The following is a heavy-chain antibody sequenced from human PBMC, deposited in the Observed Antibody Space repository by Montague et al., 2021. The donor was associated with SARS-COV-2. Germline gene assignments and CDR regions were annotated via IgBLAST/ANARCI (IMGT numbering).Heavy chain of an antibody. Sequence: SETLSLTCAVYGGSLSGYYWAWIRQTQGQGLEWIGEINHSGNTNYNQYLKSRLTISVDTSKKQFSLKLSSVTTADTAVYYCARGADYDFWSGYLRYKWFDPWGLGTPVTVSS. D-gene: IGHD3-3*01. CDR2: INHSGNT. V-gene: IGHV4-34*01. J-gene: IGHJ5*02. CDR3: ARGADYDFWSGYLRYKWFDP. CDR1: GGSLSGYY.